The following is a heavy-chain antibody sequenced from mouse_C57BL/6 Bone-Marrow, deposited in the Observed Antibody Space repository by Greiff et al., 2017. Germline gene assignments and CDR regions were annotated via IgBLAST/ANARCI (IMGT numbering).Heavy chain of an antibody. CDR2: IYPGGGYT. D-gene: IGHD2-4*01. Sequence: SGAELVRPGTSVKMSCKASGYTFTNYWIGWAKQRPGHGLAWIGDIYPGGGYTNYNEKFKGKATLTADKSSSTAYMQFSSLTSEDSAIYYCARGGLRRYFDVWGTGTTVTVSS. CDR1: GYTFTNYW. V-gene: IGHV1-63*01. CDR3: ARGGLRRYFDV. J-gene: IGHJ1*03.